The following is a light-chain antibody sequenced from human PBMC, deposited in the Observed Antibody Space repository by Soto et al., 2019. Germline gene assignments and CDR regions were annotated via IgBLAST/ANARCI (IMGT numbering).Light chain of an antibody. CDR1: GSNIGANYD. Sequence: QSVLTQPPSVSGAPGQRVTISCTGSGSNIGANYDVYWYQQLSGTAPKLLIFGDNNRPSGVPDRFSGSKSGTSASLAITGLQAEDEADYYCQSYDSSLSWVFGGGTKLTVL. J-gene: IGLJ3*02. CDR3: QSYDSSLSWV. V-gene: IGLV1-40*01. CDR2: GDN.